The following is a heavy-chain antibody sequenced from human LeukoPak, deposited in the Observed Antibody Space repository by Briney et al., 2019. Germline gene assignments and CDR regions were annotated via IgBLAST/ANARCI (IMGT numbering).Heavy chain of an antibody. J-gene: IGHJ4*02. CDR3: ARDGGGYCGGDCYPYYFDY. Sequence: GGSLRLSCAASGFTFSSYEMNWVRQDPGKGLEWVSYISSSGSTIYYADSVKGRFTISRDNAKNSLYLQMNSLRAEDTAVYYCARDGGGYCGGDCYPYYFDYWGQGTLVTVSS. CDR1: GFTFSSYE. D-gene: IGHD2-21*02. V-gene: IGHV3-48*03. CDR2: ISSSGSTI.